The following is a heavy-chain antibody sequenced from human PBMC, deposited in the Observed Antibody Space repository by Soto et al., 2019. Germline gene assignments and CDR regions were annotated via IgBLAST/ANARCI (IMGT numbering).Heavy chain of an antibody. CDR3: ARNIVVVPAGKRDYYYYGMDV. CDR2: INAGNGNT. CDR1: GYTFTSYA. D-gene: IGHD2-2*01. Sequence: ASVKVSCKASGYTFTSYAMHWVRQAPGQRLEWMGWINAGNGNTKYSQKFQGRVTITRDTSASTAYMELSSLRSEDTAVYYCARNIVVVPAGKRDYYYYGMDVWGQGTTVTVSS. J-gene: IGHJ6*02. V-gene: IGHV1-3*01.